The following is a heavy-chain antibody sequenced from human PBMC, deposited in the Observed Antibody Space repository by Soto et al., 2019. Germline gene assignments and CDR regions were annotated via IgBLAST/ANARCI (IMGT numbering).Heavy chain of an antibody. Sequence: GGSLRLSCAVSGFTFNDYAMSWVRQAPGKGLEWVSTISGSLGSAYYAASVEGRFTISGDNSNNTLYLQMNSLRVEDTATYYCAKDSRLPGFGLLIHAFDIWGQGTMVTVSS. CDR2: ISGSLGSA. D-gene: IGHD3-3*01. J-gene: IGHJ3*02. CDR1: GFTFNDYA. CDR3: AKDSRLPGFGLLIHAFDI. V-gene: IGHV3-23*01.